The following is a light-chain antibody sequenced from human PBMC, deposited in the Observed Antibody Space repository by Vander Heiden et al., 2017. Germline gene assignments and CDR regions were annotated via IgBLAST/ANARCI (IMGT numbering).Light chain of an antibody. CDR3: AAWDDSLIGPV. V-gene: IGLV1-44*01. CDR2: SDD. J-gene: IGLJ3*02. CDR1: RYNIPTNH. Sequence: QSVLTQPPSVSGTPGQWVTISCSGSRYNIPTNHVNWYQHLPGTAPKLLTYSDDQRPAGVPDRFSGSKSGTSASLAISGLQSEDEADYYCAAWDDSLIGPVFGGGTKLTVL.